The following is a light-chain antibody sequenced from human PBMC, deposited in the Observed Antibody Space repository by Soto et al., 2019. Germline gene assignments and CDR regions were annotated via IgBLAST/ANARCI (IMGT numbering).Light chain of an antibody. CDR1: QSVLYSSNNKNY. J-gene: IGKJ4*01. CDR3: QQYYTTPRT. V-gene: IGKV4-1*01. Sequence: DIVMTQSPDSLAVSLGERATINCKSSQSVLYSSNNKNYLAWYQQKPGQPPKLLIYWASTRESGVPDRFSGSGSGTDFPLPISSLQAEDVAVYYCQQYYTTPRTFGGGTKVEIK. CDR2: WAS.